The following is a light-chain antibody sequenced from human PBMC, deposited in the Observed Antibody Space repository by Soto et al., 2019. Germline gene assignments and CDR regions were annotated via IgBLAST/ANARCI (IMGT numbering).Light chain of an antibody. J-gene: IGLJ3*02. CDR2: EVN. CDR1: SSDVGGYNY. Sequence: QSALTQPASVSGSLGQSITISCTGTSSDVGGYNYVSWYQQHPGKVPKLMIYEVNNRPSGVSNRFSGSKSANTASLTISGLQADDEADYYCSSFTSSSTRVFGGGTKLTVL. V-gene: IGLV2-14*01. CDR3: SSFTSSSTRV.